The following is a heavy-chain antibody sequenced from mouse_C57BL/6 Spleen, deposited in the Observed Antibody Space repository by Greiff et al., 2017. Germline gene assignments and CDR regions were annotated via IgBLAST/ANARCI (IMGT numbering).Heavy chain of an antibody. CDR1: GYSITSGYY. CDR2: ISYDGSN. CDR3: ARAGGNGYYVAY. Sequence: EVKLVESGPGLVKPSQSLSLTCSVTGYSITSGYYWNWIRQFPGNKLEWMGYISYDGSNNYNPSLKNRISITRDTSKNQFFLKLNSVTTEDTATYYCARAGGNGYYVAYWGQGTLVTVSA. D-gene: IGHD2-3*01. J-gene: IGHJ3*01. V-gene: IGHV3-6*01.